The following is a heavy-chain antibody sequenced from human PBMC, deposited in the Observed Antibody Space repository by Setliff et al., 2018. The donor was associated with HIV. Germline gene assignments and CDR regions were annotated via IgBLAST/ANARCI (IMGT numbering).Heavy chain of an antibody. J-gene: IGHJ4*02. V-gene: IGHV4-4*07. CDR2: THASGTT. Sequence: SETLSLTCTVSGGSISGDFWTWIRQPAGEGLEWIGRTHASGTTQCEPSLKNRCSMSIDTSKNQFSLKLSSVTAADTAVYYCARLEVRSFYGYRNSPDYWGQGTLVTVSS. CDR3: ARLEVRSFYGYRNSPDY. D-gene: IGHD5-18*01. CDR1: GGSISGDF.